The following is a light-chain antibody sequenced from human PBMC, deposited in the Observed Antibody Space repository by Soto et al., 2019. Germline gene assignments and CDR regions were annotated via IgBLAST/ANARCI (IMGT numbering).Light chain of an antibody. CDR3: PQYGVSPT. CDR2: DVS. Sequence: EIVLTQSPGTLSLSPVERATLSCRSSHSVSSDYIAWYQQKPGQAPRLLIYDVSSRATGIPDRFSGSGSGTDFTLTISRLEPVDFAVYYCPQYGVSPTFGQGTKVEIK. CDR1: HSVSSDY. V-gene: IGKV3-20*01. J-gene: IGKJ1*01.